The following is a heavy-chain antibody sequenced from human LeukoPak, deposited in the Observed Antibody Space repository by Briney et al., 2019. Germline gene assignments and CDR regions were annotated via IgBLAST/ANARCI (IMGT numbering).Heavy chain of an antibody. CDR2: IYYSGST. D-gene: IGHD5-24*01. V-gene: IGHV4-59*01. Sequence: SETLSLTCAVYGGSFSGYYWSCIRQPPGKGLEWIGYIYYSGSTNYNPSLKSRVTISVDTSKDQFSLKLSSVTAADTAVYYCARVSGYNWNFDYWGQGTLVTVSS. CDR1: GGSFSGYY. CDR3: ARVSGYNWNFDY. J-gene: IGHJ4*02.